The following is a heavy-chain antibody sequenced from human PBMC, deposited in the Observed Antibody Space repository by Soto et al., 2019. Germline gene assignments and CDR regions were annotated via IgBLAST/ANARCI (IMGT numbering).Heavy chain of an antibody. CDR1: GFIVSASY. Sequence: DVQLVETGGGLIQPGGSLRLSCAATGFIVSASYMSWVRQAPGKGLEWVSVIYSDGRTYYADSVKGRFTISRDNSKNTLHLQMNSLGAEDTGVYNCARCSGWYGQCYFDCWGQGTLVSVSS. CDR3: ARCSGWYGQCYFDC. V-gene: IGHV3-53*02. D-gene: IGHD6-13*01. J-gene: IGHJ4*02. CDR2: IYSDGRT.